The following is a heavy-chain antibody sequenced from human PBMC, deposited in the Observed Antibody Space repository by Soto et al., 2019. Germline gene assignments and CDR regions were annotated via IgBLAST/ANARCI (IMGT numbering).Heavy chain of an antibody. CDR3: ARVGHSGYYWYFDY. CDR2: IYPSGTT. D-gene: IGHD3-3*01. V-gene: IGHV4-4*07. Sequence: SETLSLTCTVSGDSVSSYYWSWIRQPAGKRLECIGRIYPSGTTNFNPSLKSRVTMSVDTSKNQLSLNLRSVTAADTAVYYCARVGHSGYYWYFDYWGQGVPVT. J-gene: IGHJ4*02. CDR1: GDSVSSYY.